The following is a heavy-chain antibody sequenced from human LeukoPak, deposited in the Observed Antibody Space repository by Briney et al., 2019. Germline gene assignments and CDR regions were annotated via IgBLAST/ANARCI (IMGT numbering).Heavy chain of an antibody. CDR1: WFTVSSNY. CDR3: ARDFSGSHDAFDI. Sequence: GGSLRLSCAASWFTVSSNYMSWVRQAPGKGLEWVSVIYSGGSTYYADSVKGRFTISRDNSKNTLYLQMNSLRAEDTAVYYCARDFSGSHDAFDIWGQGTMVTVSS. V-gene: IGHV3-53*01. D-gene: IGHD1-26*01. CDR2: IYSGGST. J-gene: IGHJ3*02.